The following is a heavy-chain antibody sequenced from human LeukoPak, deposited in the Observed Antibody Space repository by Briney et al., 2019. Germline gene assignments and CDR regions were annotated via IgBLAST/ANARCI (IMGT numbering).Heavy chain of an antibody. CDR1: GGSISSSSYS. D-gene: IGHD1-26*01. CDR3: ARHWPHSGSFDYFDY. J-gene: IGHJ4*02. V-gene: IGHV4-39*01. Sequence: SETLSLTCTVSGGSISSSSYSWGWIRQPPGKGLEWIGSIFYSGSNYYNPSLKSRVTISVDTSKTQFSLKLSSVTAADTAVYYCARHWPHSGSFDYFDYWGQGTLVTVSS. CDR2: IFYSGSN.